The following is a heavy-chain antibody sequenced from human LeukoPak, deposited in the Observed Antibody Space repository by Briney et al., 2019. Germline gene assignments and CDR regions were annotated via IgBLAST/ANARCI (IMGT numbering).Heavy chain of an antibody. CDR2: IYYSGST. CDR3: ARDPAGGARGSYGFDY. CDR1: GDSISSGDYY. Sequence: SQTLSLTCTVSGDSISSGDYYWSWIRQPPGKGLEWIGYIYYSGSTYYNPSLKSRVTISVDTSKNQFSLKLSSVTAADTAVYYCARDPAGGARGSYGFDYWGQGTQVTVSS. J-gene: IGHJ4*02. V-gene: IGHV4-30-4*08. D-gene: IGHD1-26*01.